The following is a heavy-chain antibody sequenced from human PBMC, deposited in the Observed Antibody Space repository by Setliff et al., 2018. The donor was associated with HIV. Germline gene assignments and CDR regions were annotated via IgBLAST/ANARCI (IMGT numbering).Heavy chain of an antibody. V-gene: IGHV1-2*06. J-gene: IGHJ1*01. D-gene: IGHD4-17*01. Sequence: ASVKVSCKASGYTFTGYYMHWVRQAPGQGLEWMGRINPNSGGTNYAQKFQGRVTMARDTSISTAYMDLSRLRSDDTAVYYCARDHGMWDYGGNFLLREYFHHWGQGTLVTVSS. CDR3: ARDHGMWDYGGNFLLREYFHH. CDR1: GYTFTGYY. CDR2: INPNSGGT.